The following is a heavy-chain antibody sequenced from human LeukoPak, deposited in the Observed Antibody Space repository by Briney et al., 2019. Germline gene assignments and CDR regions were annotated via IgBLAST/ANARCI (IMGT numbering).Heavy chain of an antibody. V-gene: IGHV3-48*01. CDR2: ISSSSSTI. CDR3: ARDRTQGYGGNSDY. D-gene: IGHD4-23*01. Sequence: PGGSLRLSCAASGFTFSSYSVNWVRQAPGKGLEWVSYISSSSSTIYYADSVKGRFTISRDNAKNSLYLQMNSLRAEDTAVYYCARDRTQGYGGNSDYWGQGTLVTVSS. CDR1: GFTFSSYS. J-gene: IGHJ4*02.